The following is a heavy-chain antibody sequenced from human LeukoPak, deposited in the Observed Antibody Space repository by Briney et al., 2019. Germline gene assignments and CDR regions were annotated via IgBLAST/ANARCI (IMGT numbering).Heavy chain of an antibody. D-gene: IGHD6-13*01. CDR3: ARDGARVGSSWPTCSDY. Sequence: ASVKVSCKASGYTFTGYYMHWVRQAPGQGLEWMGWINPNSGGTNYAQKLQGRVTMTTDTSTSTAYMELRSLRSDDTAVYYCARDGARVGSSWPTCSDYWSQGTLVTVSS. J-gene: IGHJ4*02. V-gene: IGHV1-2*02. CDR1: GYTFTGYY. CDR2: INPNSGGT.